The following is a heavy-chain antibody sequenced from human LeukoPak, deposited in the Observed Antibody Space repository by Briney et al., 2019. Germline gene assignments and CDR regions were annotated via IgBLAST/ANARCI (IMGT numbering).Heavy chain of an antibody. CDR2: ISSSSSYI. D-gene: IGHD5-18*01. CDR1: AFTFSSYS. Sequence: PGGSLRLSCAASAFTFSSYSMNWVRQAPGKGLEWVSSISSSSSYIYYADSVKGRFTISRDNAKNTLYLQMDSLRAEDTAVYYCARGSGYSYSFTGRERTKSRLDYWGQGTLVTVSS. V-gene: IGHV3-21*01. J-gene: IGHJ4*02. CDR3: ARGSGYSYSFTGRERTKSRLDY.